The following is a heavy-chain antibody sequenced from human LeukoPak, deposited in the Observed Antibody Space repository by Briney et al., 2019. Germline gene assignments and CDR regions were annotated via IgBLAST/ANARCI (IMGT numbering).Heavy chain of an antibody. CDR1: GCTFSSYA. Sequence: GGSVRLSCAASGCTFSSYAMSGVRQAPGKGLEGVSGISGSGGSTYYADSVKGRFTISRDNSKNTLYLQMNSLRAEDTAVYYCANSLTMVPEGYWGQGTLVTVSS. CDR3: ANSLTMVPEGY. V-gene: IGHV3-23*01. CDR2: ISGSGGST. J-gene: IGHJ4*02. D-gene: IGHD3-10*01.